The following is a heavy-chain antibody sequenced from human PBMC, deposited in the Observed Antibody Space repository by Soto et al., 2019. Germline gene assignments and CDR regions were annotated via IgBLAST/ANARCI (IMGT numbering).Heavy chain of an antibody. CDR2: INPATGAA. Sequence: QLHLVQSGAVVKKPGASVTVSCSASGYPVTAYYMHWVRQAPGRGLEWMGGINPATGAAKYTQTFQGRGTMTRDTSTGTVFMELSGLTSEDTAGFYLAGGGGVGVAGSAAFDMWGQGTLVTVSS. D-gene: IGHD3-3*01. CDR1: GYPVTAYY. V-gene: IGHV1-2*02. CDR3: AGGGGVGVAGSAAFDM. J-gene: IGHJ3*02.